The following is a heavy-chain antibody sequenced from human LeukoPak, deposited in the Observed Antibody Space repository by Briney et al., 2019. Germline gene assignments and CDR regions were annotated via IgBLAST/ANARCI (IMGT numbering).Heavy chain of an antibody. Sequence: SETLSLTCTVSGGSISSGDYYWSWIRQPPGKGLEWIGYNYYSGSTYYNPSLKSRITISIDTSKNQFSLKLSSVTAADTAVYYCSTTYYDFWSGIRGWGQGTLVTVSS. J-gene: IGHJ4*02. CDR2: NYYSGST. V-gene: IGHV4-30-4*01. D-gene: IGHD3-3*01. CDR3: STTYYDFWSGIRG. CDR1: GGSISSGDYY.